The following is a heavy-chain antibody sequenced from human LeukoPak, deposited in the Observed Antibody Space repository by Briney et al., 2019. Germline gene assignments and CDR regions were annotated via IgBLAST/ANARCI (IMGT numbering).Heavy chain of an antibody. D-gene: IGHD3-10*01. CDR2: IYYSGST. CDR3: ARVAYCYGSGSYYNYYYGMDV. J-gene: IGHJ6*02. V-gene: IGHV4-59*01. CDR1: GGSISSYY. Sequence: SETLSLTCTVSGGSISSYYWSWIRQPPGKGLEWIGYIYYSGSTNYNPSLKSRVTISVDTSKNQFSLKLSSVTAADTAAYYCARVAYCYGSGSYYNYYYGMDVWGQGTTVTVSS.